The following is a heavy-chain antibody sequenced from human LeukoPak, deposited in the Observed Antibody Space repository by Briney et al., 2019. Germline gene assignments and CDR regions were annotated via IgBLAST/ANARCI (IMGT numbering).Heavy chain of an antibody. D-gene: IGHD3-22*01. J-gene: IGHJ1*01. V-gene: IGHV3-33*08. CDR3: ARGPGDDSSGYSVEYFQH. Sequence: GGSLRLSCAASGFTFSNAWMTWVRQAPGKGLQWVAVIWFDGSNKYYADSVKGRFTIPRDNSENTLYLQMNSLRAEDTAVYYCARGPGDDSSGYSVEYFQHWGQGTLVTVSS. CDR1: GFTFSNAW. CDR2: IWFDGSNK.